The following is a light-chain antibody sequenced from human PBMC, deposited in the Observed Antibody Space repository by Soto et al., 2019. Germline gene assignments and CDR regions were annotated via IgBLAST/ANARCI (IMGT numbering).Light chain of an antibody. CDR1: QSINSY. V-gene: IGKV1-39*01. CDR3: QQSYSAPST. J-gene: IGKJ2*02. Sequence: DIQMTQSPSSLSASVGDRVTITCRASQSINSYLNWYQQKPGKAPKLLISAASSFQSGVPSRFSGSGSATDFTLTISSLQPEDFATYYCQQSYSAPSTFGQGTKLEIK. CDR2: AAS.